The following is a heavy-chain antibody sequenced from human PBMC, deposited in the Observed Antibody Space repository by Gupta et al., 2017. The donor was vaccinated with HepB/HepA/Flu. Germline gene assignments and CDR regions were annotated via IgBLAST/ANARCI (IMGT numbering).Heavy chain of an antibody. V-gene: IGHV4-61*01. CDR3: ARTTYGSSSPYFFDY. CDR2: IYYSGST. J-gene: IGHJ4*02. D-gene: IGHD6-6*01. CDR1: GGSVSSAYYD. Sequence: QVQLQESGPGLVKPSETLSLNCTVSGGSVSSAYYDWSWIRQPPGKGLEWIGYIYYSGSTNYNPSLKSRVTISVDTSKNQFSLRLSSVTAADTAVYYCARTTYGSSSPYFFDYWGQGTLVTVSS.